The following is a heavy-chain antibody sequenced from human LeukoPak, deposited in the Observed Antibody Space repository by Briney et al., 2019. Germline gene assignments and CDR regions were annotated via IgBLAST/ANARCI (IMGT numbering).Heavy chain of an antibody. J-gene: IGHJ4*02. CDR3: AKGDYYDLDY. CDR1: GFAFSTYA. CDR2: ITSGVGIT. V-gene: IGHV3-23*01. Sequence: GGSLRLSCAASGFAFSTYAMNWVRQAPGKGLEWVSIITSGVGITYYADSVKGRFTISRDNSRNTLYLQMNSLRAEDTAVYYCAKGDYYDLDYWGQGTLVTVSS. D-gene: IGHD3-22*01.